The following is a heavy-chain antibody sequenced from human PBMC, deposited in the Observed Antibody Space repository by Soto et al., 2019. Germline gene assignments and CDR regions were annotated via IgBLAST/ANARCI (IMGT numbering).Heavy chain of an antibody. CDR3: AKGTNCSSTSCPGWFDP. V-gene: IGHV3-30*18. CDR2: ISYDGSNK. J-gene: IGHJ5*02. Sequence: GWSLRLSCAASVFTFISYGMHWVRQAPGKGLEWVAVISYDGSNKYYADSVKGRFTISRDNSKNTLYLQMNSLRAEDTAVYYCAKGTNCSSTSCPGWFDPWGQGTLVTVSS. D-gene: IGHD2-2*01. CDR1: VFTFISYG.